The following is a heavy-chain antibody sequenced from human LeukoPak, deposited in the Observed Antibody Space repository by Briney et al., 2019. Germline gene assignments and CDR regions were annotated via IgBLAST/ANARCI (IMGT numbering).Heavy chain of an antibody. D-gene: IGHD6-19*01. CDR1: GFTFSSYA. CDR3: AQQWLVLGAFDI. CDR2: ISGSGGST. V-gene: IGHV3-23*01. J-gene: IGHJ3*02. Sequence: GGSLRFSCAASGFTFSSYAMSWVRQAPGKGLEWVSAISGSGGSTYYADSVKGRFTISRDNSKNTLYLQMNSLRAEDTAVYYCAQQWLVLGAFDIWGQGTMVTVSS.